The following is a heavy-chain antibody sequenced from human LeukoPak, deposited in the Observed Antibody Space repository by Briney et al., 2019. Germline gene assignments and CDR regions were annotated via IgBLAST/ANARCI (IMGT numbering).Heavy chain of an antibody. CDR3: AKDTSIGRYCTNGVCSPFDS. Sequence: GGSLRLSCAGSGFTFSSYAMSWVRQAPGKGLEWVSAISDTGATTYDADSVKGRFTISRDNSRSTLYLQMNSLRAEDPALYYCAKDTSIGRYCTNGVCSPFDSWGQGTLVTVSS. CDR1: GFTFSSYA. CDR2: ISDTGATT. D-gene: IGHD2-8*01. V-gene: IGHV3-23*01. J-gene: IGHJ4*02.